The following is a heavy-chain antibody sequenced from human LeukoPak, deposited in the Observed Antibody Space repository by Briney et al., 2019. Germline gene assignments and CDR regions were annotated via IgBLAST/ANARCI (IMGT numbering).Heavy chain of an antibody. CDR1: GGSISSSSYY. J-gene: IGHJ6*02. D-gene: IGHD4-17*01. CDR3: ARTYGYYYYGMDV. V-gene: IGHV4-39*01. Sequence: PSETLSLTCTVSGGSISSSSYYWGWIRQPPGKGLEWMGSIYYSGSTYYNPSLKSRVTISVDTSKNQFSLKLSSVTAADTAVYYCARTYGYYYYGMDVWGQGTTVTVSS. CDR2: IYYSGST.